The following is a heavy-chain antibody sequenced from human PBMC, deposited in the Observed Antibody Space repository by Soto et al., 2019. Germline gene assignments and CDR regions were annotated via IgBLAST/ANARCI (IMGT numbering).Heavy chain of an antibody. CDR2: IKTDGTYA. Sequence: EVQLVESGGDLVQPGGSLRLSCAASGFTFSTYWMHWVRQAPGKGLLWVSRIKTDGTYATYADSVKGRFTISRDNAKNTLYLQMNSLRVEDAAVYYIAAGGSGYYANWGQGTLVTVSS. CDR1: GFTFSTYW. J-gene: IGHJ4*02. CDR3: AAGGSGYYAN. D-gene: IGHD3-22*01. V-gene: IGHV3-74*01.